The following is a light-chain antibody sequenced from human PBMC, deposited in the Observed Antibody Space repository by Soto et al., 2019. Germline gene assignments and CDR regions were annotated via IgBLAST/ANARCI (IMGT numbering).Light chain of an antibody. CDR1: QSVSSSY. Sequence: EIVLTKSPRTLSLSPGERATLSCRASQSVSSSYLAWYQQKPGQAPRLLIYGASSRATGIPDRFSGSGSGTDFTLTISRLEPEDFAVYYCQQYGSSPQTFGQGTKVDIK. V-gene: IGKV3-20*01. J-gene: IGKJ1*01. CDR3: QQYGSSPQT. CDR2: GAS.